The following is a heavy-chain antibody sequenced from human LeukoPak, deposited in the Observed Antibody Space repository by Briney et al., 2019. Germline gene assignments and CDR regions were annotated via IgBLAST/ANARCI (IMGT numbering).Heavy chain of an antibody. D-gene: IGHD3-16*01. CDR3: ARAGGEDYYYYMDV. Sequence: GASVKVSCKAFGYTFSSNYMHWVRQAPGQGPEWMGVISPSGGSTTYAQKFQGRVTLTRDMSTSTDYLELSSLRSEDTAVYYCARAGGEDYYYYMDVWGKGTTVTISS. CDR1: GYTFSSNY. V-gene: IGHV1-46*01. J-gene: IGHJ6*03. CDR2: ISPSGGST.